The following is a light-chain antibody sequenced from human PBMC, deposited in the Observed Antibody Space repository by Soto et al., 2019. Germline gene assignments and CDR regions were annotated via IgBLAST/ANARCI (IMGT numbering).Light chain of an antibody. CDR2: AGS. J-gene: IGKJ4*01. CDR1: QSISFW. V-gene: IGKV1-39*01. CDR3: HQSYSAPLT. Sequence: SQSTHHPSSLSLSVRHRVVITWWTNQSISFWLKWYQQKPGKAPKILIYAGSTLQSGVPSRFIGSGLVTDMTQTICSLQPEAFPTYCCHQSYSAPLTFGGGTKVDI.